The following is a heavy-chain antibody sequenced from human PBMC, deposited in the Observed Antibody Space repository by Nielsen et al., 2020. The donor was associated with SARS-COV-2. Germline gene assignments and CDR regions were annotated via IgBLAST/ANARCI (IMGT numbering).Heavy chain of an antibody. J-gene: IGHJ6*02. CDR2: TYYRSKWYN. CDR3: ARELLWFGELQLYNYGMDV. Sequence: SQTLSLTCAISGDSVSSNSAAWNWIRQSPSRGLEWLGRTYYRSKWYNDYAVSVKSRITINPDTSKNQFSLQLNSVTPEDTAVYYCARELLWFGELQLYNYGMDVWGQGTTVTVSS. D-gene: IGHD3-10*01. CDR1: GDSVSSNSAA. V-gene: IGHV6-1*01.